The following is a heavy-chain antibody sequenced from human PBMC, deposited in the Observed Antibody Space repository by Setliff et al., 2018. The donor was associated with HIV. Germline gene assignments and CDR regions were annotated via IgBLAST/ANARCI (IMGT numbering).Heavy chain of an antibody. CDR2: IIPMLGIT. V-gene: IGHV1-69*10. D-gene: IGHD1-1*01. CDR3: ATRGRDLGFDY. J-gene: IGHJ4*02. CDR1: GGTFSSYA. Sequence: ASVKVSCKAYGGTFSSYAITWVRQAPGQGLECMGGIIPMLGITNYAQRFQGRLTITADEYTGTAYMELSSLRSEDTAVYYCATRGRDLGFDYWGQGTLVTISS.